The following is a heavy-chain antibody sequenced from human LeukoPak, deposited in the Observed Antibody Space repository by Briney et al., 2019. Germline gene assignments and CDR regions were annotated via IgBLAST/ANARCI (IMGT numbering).Heavy chain of an antibody. V-gene: IGHV3-30*10. Sequence: QPGRSLRLSCVGSGFTFDNYAIHWVRQAPGKGPQYVAAISSDGNSYHYTDSVQGRFSISRDNSKNTLYLQMNNLRVDDTAVYYCAKEKGAAEAGPLGYWGQGTLVTVSS. CDR1: GFTFDNYA. CDR3: AKEKGAAEAGPLGY. D-gene: IGHD6-19*01. CDR2: ISSDGNSY. J-gene: IGHJ4*02.